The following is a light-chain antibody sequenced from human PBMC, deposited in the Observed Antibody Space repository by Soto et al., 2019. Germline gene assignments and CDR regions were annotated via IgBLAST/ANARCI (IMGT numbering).Light chain of an antibody. CDR2: SAS. Sequence: DIVLTQSPWTIFFSPGERGTLTGRASQAISSWLAWYQQKPGRAPKLLIYSASSLQNGAPSRFTGSGSGTDFTLTITSLQPDDTAIYCCQQARSCPLTFGGVTKVDIK. J-gene: IGKJ4*01. CDR3: QQARSCPLT. CDR1: QAISSW. V-gene: IGKV1-12*01.